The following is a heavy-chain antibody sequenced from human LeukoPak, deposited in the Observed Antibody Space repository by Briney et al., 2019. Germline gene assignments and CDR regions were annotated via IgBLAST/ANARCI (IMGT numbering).Heavy chain of an antibody. J-gene: IGHJ1*01. Sequence: PSETLSLTCTVSGVSISSYYWSWIRQAPGKGLEWIGYIYYSGYNNYNPSLKSRVPISVDTSKTQISLKLSSVTAADTAVYYCARYGGSSPGYFHLWGQGTLVTVSS. CDR1: GVSISSYY. CDR2: IYYSGYN. V-gene: IGHV4-59*01. D-gene: IGHD4-23*01. CDR3: ARYGGSSPGYFHL.